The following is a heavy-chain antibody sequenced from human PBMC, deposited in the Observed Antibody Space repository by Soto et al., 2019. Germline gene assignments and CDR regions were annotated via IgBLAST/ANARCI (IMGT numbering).Heavy chain of an antibody. CDR2: ISGSGGST. V-gene: IGHV3-23*01. D-gene: IGHD3-22*01. CDR3: AKAHYYDSRGAFDY. CDR1: GYTFSSYA. Sequence: GGSLRLSCAASGYTFSSYAMSWVRQAPGKGLEWVSAISGSGGSTYYADSVKGRFTISRDNSKNTLYLQMNSLRAEDTAVYYCAKAHYYDSRGAFDYWGQGTLVTVSS. J-gene: IGHJ4*02.